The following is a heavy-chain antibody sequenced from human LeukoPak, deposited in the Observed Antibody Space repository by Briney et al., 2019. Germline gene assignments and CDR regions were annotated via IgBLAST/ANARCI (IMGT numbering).Heavy chain of an antibody. D-gene: IGHD3-16*01. CDR1: GGSFSGYY. V-gene: IGHV4-59*08. J-gene: IGHJ4*02. Sequence: SETLSLTCAVYGGSFSGYYWSWIRQPPGKGLEWIGYIHYSGSTNYNPSLKSRVTISVDTSKNQFSLKLSSVTAADTAVYYCARRKGDPFDYWGQGTLVTVSS. CDR3: ARRKGDPFDY. CDR2: IHYSGST.